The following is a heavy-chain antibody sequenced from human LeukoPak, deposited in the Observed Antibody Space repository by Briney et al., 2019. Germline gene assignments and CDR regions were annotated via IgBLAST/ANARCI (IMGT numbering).Heavy chain of an antibody. CDR1: GGSISSSSYY. J-gene: IGHJ5*02. CDR3: ARRRYYDSRFDP. CDR2: IYYSGST. Sequence: PSETLSLTCTVSGGSISSSSYYWGWIRQPPGKGLEWIGSIYYSGSTYYNPSLKSRVTISVDTSKNQFSLKLSSVTAADTAVYYCARRRYYDSRFDPWGQGTLVTVSS. V-gene: IGHV4-39*01. D-gene: IGHD3-22*01.